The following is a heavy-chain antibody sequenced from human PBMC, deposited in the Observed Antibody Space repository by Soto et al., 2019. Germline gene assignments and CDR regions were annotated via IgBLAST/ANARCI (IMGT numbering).Heavy chain of an antibody. CDR1: GFTFSNAW. J-gene: IGHJ4*02. CDR3: TTDPYFWSGYKPYYFDY. Sequence: GGSLRLSCAASGFTFSNAWMNWVRQAPGKGLEWVGRIKSKTDGGTTDNAAPVKGRFTISRDDSKNTLYLQMNSLKTEDTAVYYCTTDPYFWSGYKPYYFDYWGQGTLVTVSS. D-gene: IGHD3-3*01. V-gene: IGHV3-15*07. CDR2: IKSKTDGGTT.